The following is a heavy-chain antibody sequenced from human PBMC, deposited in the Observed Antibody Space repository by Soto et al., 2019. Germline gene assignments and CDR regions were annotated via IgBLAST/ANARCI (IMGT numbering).Heavy chain of an antibody. CDR1: GFTFSNYA. V-gene: IGHV3-23*01. Sequence: GGSLRLSCAGSGFTFSNYAMSWVRQAPGKGLEWVSSVSGSGGRTYYADSVKGRFTMSRDNAKNTVYLQMNSLRGDDTAEYFCAKDLTPSPDGFLIYYFDYWGQGTLVTVSS. CDR2: VSGSGGRT. J-gene: IGHJ4*02. CDR3: AKDLTPSPDGFLIYYFDY. D-gene: IGHD2-21*01.